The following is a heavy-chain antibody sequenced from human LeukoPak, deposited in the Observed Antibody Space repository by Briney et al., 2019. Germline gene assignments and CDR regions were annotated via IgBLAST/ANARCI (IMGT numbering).Heavy chain of an antibody. J-gene: IGHJ4*02. V-gene: IGHV1-2*02. Sequence: ASVKVSCKASGYTFTGYYMHWVRQAPGQGLEWMGWINPNSGGTNYAQKFQGRVTMTRDTSISTAYMELSRLRSDDTAVYYCARSRSVVVPETFDYWGQGTLVTVSS. CDR2: INPNSGGT. D-gene: IGHD2-2*01. CDR3: ARSRSVVVPETFDY. CDR1: GYTFTGYY.